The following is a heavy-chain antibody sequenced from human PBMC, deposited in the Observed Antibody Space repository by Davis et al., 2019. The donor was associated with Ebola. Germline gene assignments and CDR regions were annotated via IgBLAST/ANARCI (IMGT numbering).Heavy chain of an antibody. V-gene: IGHV3-30*02. CDR1: GFSFSTFG. D-gene: IGHD6-19*01. CDR3: AKGDNSGWYGVDY. J-gene: IGHJ4*02. Sequence: GESLKISCSASGFSFSTFGMFWVRQAPGKGLEWVAYIRYDEGVKSHADSVKGRFTISRENSKATLDLQMNSLRAEDTAVYYCAKGDNSGWYGVDYWGQGTLVTVSS. CDR2: IRYDEGVK.